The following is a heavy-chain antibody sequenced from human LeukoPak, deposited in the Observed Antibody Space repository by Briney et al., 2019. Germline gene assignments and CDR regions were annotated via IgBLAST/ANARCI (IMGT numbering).Heavy chain of an antibody. V-gene: IGHV4-38-2*01. J-gene: IGHJ6*03. CDR1: GYSISSGYY. CDR3: ARVVDYYYYYMDV. Sequence: EASETLSFTCAVSGYSISSGYYWGWIRQSPGKGLEWIGSIYHSGITYHNPSLKSRVNISVDTSKNQFSLKLTSVTAADTALYYCARVVDYYYYYMDVWGKGTTVTVS. CDR2: IYHSGIT.